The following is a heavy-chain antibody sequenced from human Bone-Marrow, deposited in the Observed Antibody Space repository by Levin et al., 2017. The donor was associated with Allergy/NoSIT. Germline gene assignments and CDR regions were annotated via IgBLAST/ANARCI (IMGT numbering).Heavy chain of an antibody. CDR3: ARDGGSVHAAMGNYHYSGMDV. Sequence: SVKVSCKSSGSTFRNYSFNWVRQAPGRGLEWMGGIIPIFGTTEYSQNFQGRLTITADESTSTAYMELTSLRSEDTAVYFCARDGGSVHAAMGNYHYSGMDVWGQGTAVTVSS. J-gene: IGHJ6*02. CDR1: GSTFRNYS. CDR2: IIPIFGTT. D-gene: IGHD5-18*01. V-gene: IGHV1-69*13.